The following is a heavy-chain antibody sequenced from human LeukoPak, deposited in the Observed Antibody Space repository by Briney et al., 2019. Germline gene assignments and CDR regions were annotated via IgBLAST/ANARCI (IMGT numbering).Heavy chain of an antibody. CDR1: GGSIGSSSYC. Sequence: SETLSLTCSVSGGSIGSSSYCWGWIRQPPGKGLEWIGTICYSGSTFYNPSLKSRVTLSVDTSKNQFSLKLSSVIAADTAVYYCARTENYIPEDCFDPWGQGTLVTVSS. CDR3: ARTENYIPEDCFDP. CDR2: ICYSGST. V-gene: IGHV4-39*01. D-gene: IGHD5-24*01. J-gene: IGHJ5*02.